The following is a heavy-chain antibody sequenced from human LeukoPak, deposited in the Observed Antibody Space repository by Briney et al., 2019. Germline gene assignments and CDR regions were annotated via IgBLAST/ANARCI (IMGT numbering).Heavy chain of an antibody. V-gene: IGHV3-23*01. D-gene: IGHD3-22*01. J-gene: IGHJ4*02. CDR1: GFTFSSYA. CDR2: ISGSGDDT. Sequence: GGSLRLSCAASGFTFSSYAMSWVRQAPGKGLEWVSSISGSGDDTYYTDSVKGRLTISRDNSRNTLYLQINSLSAEDTAVYYCAKDRGITMIVVVSDYWGQGTLVTVSS. CDR3: AKDRGITMIVVVSDY.